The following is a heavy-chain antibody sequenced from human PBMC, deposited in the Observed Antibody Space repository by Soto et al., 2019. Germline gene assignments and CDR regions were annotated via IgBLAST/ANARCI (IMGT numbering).Heavy chain of an antibody. J-gene: IGHJ4*02. CDR3: SHGYYQYFNS. Sequence: ASVKVSCKASGGTFSSYAISWVRQAPGQGLEWMGGIIPIFGTANYAQKFQGRVTITADESTSTAYMELNSLKTEDTAVYYCSHGYYQYFNSWGQGTLVTVSS. CDR1: GGTFSSYA. D-gene: IGHD5-18*01. V-gene: IGHV1-69*13. CDR2: IIPIFGTA.